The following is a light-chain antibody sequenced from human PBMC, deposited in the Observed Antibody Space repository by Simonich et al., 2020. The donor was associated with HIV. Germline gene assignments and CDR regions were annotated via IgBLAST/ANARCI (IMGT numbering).Light chain of an antibody. V-gene: IGLV1-47*01. J-gene: IGLJ3*02. CDR3: VAWDDSLSGPV. Sequence: QSVLTQPPSASGTPGQRVTISCSGSSSNIGSNFVYWYQQLPGTAPNPLIYRNDQRPSGVPDRFSGSKSGTSASLAISGLRSEDEADYYCVAWDDSLSGPVFGGGTRLTIL. CDR2: RND. CDR1: SSNIGSNF.